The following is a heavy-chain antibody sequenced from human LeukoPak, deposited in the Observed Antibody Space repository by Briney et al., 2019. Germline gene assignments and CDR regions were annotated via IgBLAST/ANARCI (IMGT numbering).Heavy chain of an antibody. CDR1: GYTFTRYF. CDR2: INPSGGST. D-gene: IGHD2-15*01. J-gene: IGHJ4*02. CDR3: AREGGGGIDIEPSFDY. V-gene: IGHV1-46*01. Sequence: ASVKVSCKAPGYTFTRYFIHWVRQAPGRGLEWMGTINPSGGSTGYAQKFQGRVTMTRDTSTSTVYMELSSLRSEDTAVYYCAREGGGGIDIEPSFDYWAREPWSPSPQ.